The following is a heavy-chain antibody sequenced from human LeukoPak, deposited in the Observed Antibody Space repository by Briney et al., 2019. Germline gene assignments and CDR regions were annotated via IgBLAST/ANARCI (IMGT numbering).Heavy chain of an antibody. Sequence: SETLSLTCTVSGGSISSYYWSWIRQPAGKGLEWIGRTYTSGSTNYNPSLKSRVTMSVDTSKNQFSLKLSSVTAADTAVYYCARGVPAAAPEEYFQHWGQGTLVTVSS. J-gene: IGHJ1*01. CDR1: GGSISSYY. V-gene: IGHV4-4*07. CDR3: ARGVPAAAPEEYFQH. D-gene: IGHD2-2*01. CDR2: TYTSGST.